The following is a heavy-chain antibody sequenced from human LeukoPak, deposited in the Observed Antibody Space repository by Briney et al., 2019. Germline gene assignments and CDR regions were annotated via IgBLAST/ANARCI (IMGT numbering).Heavy chain of an antibody. CDR1: GFTFSSYT. V-gene: IGHV3-21*01. CDR3: AKDGGGYYPSYYYYMDV. D-gene: IGHD3-22*01. CDR2: ISSGSSYI. Sequence: GGSLRLSCAASGFTFSSYTMNWVRQAPGKGLEWVSIISSGSSYIHYADSVKGRFTISRDNAKNSLYLQMNSLRAEDTAVYYCAKDGGGYYPSYYYYMDVWGKGTTVTISS. J-gene: IGHJ6*03.